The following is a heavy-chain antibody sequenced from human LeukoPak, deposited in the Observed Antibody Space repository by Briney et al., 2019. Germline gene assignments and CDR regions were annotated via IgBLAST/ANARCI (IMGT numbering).Heavy chain of an antibody. CDR2: IYYSGST. CDR1: GGSISSYY. CDR3: ARALSYYVNDY. Sequence: PSETLSLTCTVSGGSISSYYWSWIRQPPGKGLEWIGYIYYSGSTNYNPSLKSRVTISVDTSKNQFSLKLSSVTAADTAVYYCARALSYYVNDYWGQGTLVTVSS. V-gene: IGHV4-59*01. D-gene: IGHD3-10*02. J-gene: IGHJ4*02.